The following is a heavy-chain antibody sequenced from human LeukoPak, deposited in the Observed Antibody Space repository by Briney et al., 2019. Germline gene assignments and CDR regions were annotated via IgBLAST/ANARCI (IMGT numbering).Heavy chain of an antibody. J-gene: IGHJ4*02. CDR2: IYYSGST. D-gene: IGHD3-16*01. CDR3: LRGSYYLDY. V-gene: IGHV4-59*01. Sequence: SETLSLTCTDPSASLIRSHWSWIRQPPGKGLEWIGYIYYSGSTNYNPSLKSRVTISVDTSKKQFSLRQSSVTAADTPVYYWLRGSYYLDYWGQGTLVTVSS. CDR1: SASLIRSH.